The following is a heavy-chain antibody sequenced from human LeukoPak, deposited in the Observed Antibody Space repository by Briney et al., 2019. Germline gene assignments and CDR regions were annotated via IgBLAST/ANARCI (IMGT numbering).Heavy chain of an antibody. Sequence: PSETLSLTCTVSGGSISSYYWSWIRQPPGKGLEWIGYIYYSGSTNYNPSLKSRVTISVDTSKNQFSLKLSSVTAADTAVYYCARRRYNWNDRNGYNWFDPWGQGTLVTVSS. CDR1: GGSISSYY. J-gene: IGHJ5*02. D-gene: IGHD1-1*01. CDR3: ARRRYNWNDRNGYNWFDP. V-gene: IGHV4-59*12. CDR2: IYYSGST.